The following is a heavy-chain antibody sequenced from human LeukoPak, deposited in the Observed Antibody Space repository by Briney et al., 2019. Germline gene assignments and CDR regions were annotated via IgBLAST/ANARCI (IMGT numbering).Heavy chain of an antibody. V-gene: IGHV3-23*01. Sequence: GGSLRLSCAASGFTFSSYAVSWVRQAPGKGLEWVSAISGSGGSTYYADSVKGRFTISRDNSKNTSFLQMNSLRAEDTAVYYCAKNLYCGGGSCYPSALGMDVWGQGTLVTVSS. CDR2: ISGSGGST. CDR1: GFTFSSYA. J-gene: IGHJ4*02. CDR3: AKNLYCGGGSCYPSALGMDV. D-gene: IGHD2-15*01.